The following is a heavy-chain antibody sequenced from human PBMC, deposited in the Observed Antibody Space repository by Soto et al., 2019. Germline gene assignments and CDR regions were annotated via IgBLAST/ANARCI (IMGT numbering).Heavy chain of an antibody. Sequence: PSETLSLTCTVSGDCITFSSYYWGWIRQPPGKGLEWIGSIFYSGGTYYNPSLKSRVTISVDTFQNQFSLKLSSVTAADTAVYYCARRYRYYYYMDVWGKGPTVTVSS. J-gene: IGHJ6*03. CDR3: ARRYRYYYYMDV. CDR2: IFYSGGT. V-gene: IGHV4-39*01. D-gene: IGHD2-2*02. CDR1: GDCITFSSYY.